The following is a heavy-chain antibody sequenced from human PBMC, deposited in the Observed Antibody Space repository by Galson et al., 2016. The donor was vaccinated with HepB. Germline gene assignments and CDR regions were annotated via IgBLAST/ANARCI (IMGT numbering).Heavy chain of an antibody. J-gene: IGHJ3*02. V-gene: IGHV3-30-3*01. CDR3: TREANDAFDI. Sequence: SLRLSCAASGSTLSKYHMHWVRQAPGKGLEWVALSFHDEDYTYYPDSVKGRFTISRDNTKGTVYLPMNSLRDEDTAVYYCTREANDAFDIWGQGTMVTVSS. CDR2: SFHDEDYT. CDR1: GSTLSKYH.